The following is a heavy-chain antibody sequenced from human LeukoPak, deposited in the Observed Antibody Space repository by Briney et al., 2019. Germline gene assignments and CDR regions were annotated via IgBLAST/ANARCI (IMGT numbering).Heavy chain of an antibody. J-gene: IGHJ5*02. Sequence: SETLSLTCTVSGGSINSGDYYWSWVRQPAGEGLEWIGCIYTSGSTNYNPSLKSRVTISLDTSKNQFSLKLSSVTAADTAVYYCAAQYYYDSAGFDPWGQGTVVTVSS. CDR1: GGSINSGDYY. D-gene: IGHD3-22*01. CDR2: IYTSGST. CDR3: AAQYYYDSAGFDP. V-gene: IGHV4-61*02.